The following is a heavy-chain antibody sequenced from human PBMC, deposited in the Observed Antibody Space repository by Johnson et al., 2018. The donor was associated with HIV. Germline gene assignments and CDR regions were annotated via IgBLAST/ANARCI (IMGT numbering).Heavy chain of an antibody. D-gene: IGHD1-26*01. CDR2: TRYDGSNK. V-gene: IGHV3-30*04. Sequence: QVQLVESGGGVVQPGRSLRLSCAASGFTFSSYTMHWVRQAPGKGLEWVAFTRYDGSNKYYADSVKGRFTISRDNSKNTLYLQMNSLRAEDTAVYYCARDAPDSGSYHAFDIWSQGTMVTVSS. CDR3: ARDAPDSGSYHAFDI. CDR1: GFTFSSYT. J-gene: IGHJ3*02.